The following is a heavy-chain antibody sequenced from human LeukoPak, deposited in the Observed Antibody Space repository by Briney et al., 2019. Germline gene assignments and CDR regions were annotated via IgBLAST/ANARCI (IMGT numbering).Heavy chain of an antibody. CDR3: ARDGNSPADY. CDR1: GFTFSNHW. D-gene: IGHD2/OR15-2a*01. CDR2: ITSDGRST. V-gene: IGHV3-74*01. Sequence: GGSLRLSCAASGFTFSNHWMHWVRQAPGKGLVWVSRITSDGRSTSYADSVKGRFTISRDNAKNTLYLQMNSLRAEDTAVYYCARDGNSPADYWGQGTLVTVSS. J-gene: IGHJ4*02.